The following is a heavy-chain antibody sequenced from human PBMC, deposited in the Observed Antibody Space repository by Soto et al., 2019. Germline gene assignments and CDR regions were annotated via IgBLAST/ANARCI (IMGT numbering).Heavy chain of an antibody. V-gene: IGHV5-51*01. J-gene: IGHJ6*02. D-gene: IGHD4-4*01. Sequence: KVSCKASGCSFTTYWIAWVRQMPGKGLEWMGIINPGDSDIRYSPSFQGQVTISADNSISTAYLQWSSLKASDTAMYYCARHEQFYYYYYGMDVWGQGTAVTVSS. CDR3: ARHEQFYYYYYGMDV. CDR2: INPGDSDI. CDR1: GCSFTTYW.